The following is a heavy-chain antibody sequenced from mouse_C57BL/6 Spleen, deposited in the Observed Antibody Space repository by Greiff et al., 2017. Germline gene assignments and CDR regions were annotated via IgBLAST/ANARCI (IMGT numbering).Heavy chain of an antibody. CDR1: GYTFTSYW. D-gene: IGHD3-2*02. V-gene: IGHV1-69*01. CDR3: ARYGSSGFDY. J-gene: IGHJ2*01. Sequence: QVQLQQPGAELVMPGASVKLSCKASGYTFTSYWMQWVKQRPGQGLEWIGEIDPSDSYTNYNQKFKGKSTLTVDKSSSTAYMQLSSLTSEDSAVYYCARYGSSGFDYWGQGTTLTVSS. CDR2: IDPSDSYT.